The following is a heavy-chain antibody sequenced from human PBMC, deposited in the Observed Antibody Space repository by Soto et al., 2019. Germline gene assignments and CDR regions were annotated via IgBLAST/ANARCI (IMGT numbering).Heavy chain of an antibody. V-gene: IGHV4-31*03. D-gene: IGHD3-10*01. Sequence: SETLSLTCTVSGGSISSGGYYWSWIRQHPGKGLVWIGYIYYSGSTYYNPSLKSRVTISVDTSKNQFSLKLSSVTAADTAVYYCAREFYYYGSGSYFAWFDPWGQGTLVTVSS. CDR3: AREFYYYGSGSYFAWFDP. CDR1: GGSISSGGYY. CDR2: IYYSGST. J-gene: IGHJ5*02.